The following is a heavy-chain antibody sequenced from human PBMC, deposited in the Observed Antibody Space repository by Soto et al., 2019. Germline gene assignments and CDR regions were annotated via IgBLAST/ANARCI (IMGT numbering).Heavy chain of an antibody. Sequence: GASVKVSCKASGYTFTSYGISWVRQAPGQGLEWMGWISAYNGNTNYAQKLQGRVTMTTDTSTSTAYMELRSLRSDDTAVYYCARDQRDIVVVPAVAFPFDYWGQGTLVTVS. D-gene: IGHD2-2*01. CDR2: ISAYNGNT. CDR3: ARDQRDIVVVPAVAFPFDY. CDR1: GYTFTSYG. J-gene: IGHJ4*02. V-gene: IGHV1-18*01.